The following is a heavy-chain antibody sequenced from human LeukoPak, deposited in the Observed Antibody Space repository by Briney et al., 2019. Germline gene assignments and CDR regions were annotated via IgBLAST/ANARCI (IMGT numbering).Heavy chain of an antibody. D-gene: IGHD2/OR15-2a*01. J-gene: IGHJ5*02. CDR1: GYTFTAYY. CDR3: ARPYCNGTSCYTSNWFDP. CDR2: INPNSGGT. V-gene: IGHV1-2*02. Sequence: ASVKVSCKASGYTFTAYYIHWVRQAPGQGPEWMGWINPNSGGTFYAQKFQGRVTMTRDTPINTAYMELSRLTSDDTAVYYCARPYCNGTSCYTSNWFDPWGQGTLVTVSS.